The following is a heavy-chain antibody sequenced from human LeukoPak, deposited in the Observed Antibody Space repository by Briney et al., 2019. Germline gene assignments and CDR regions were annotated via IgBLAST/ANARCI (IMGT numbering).Heavy chain of an antibody. Sequence: ASVKVSCKASGYTFTCYWLQWVRQAPGQGLEWVGLINHSDGSVAYAHRFQGRVTMTRDTSTSIVYMDLSSLRSEDRAVYYCAKAPRNSSTMFDYWGQGTLLTVSS. CDR3: AKAPRNSSTMFDY. CDR1: GYTFTCYW. V-gene: IGHV1-46*01. CDR2: INHSDGSV. D-gene: IGHD6-13*01. J-gene: IGHJ4*02.